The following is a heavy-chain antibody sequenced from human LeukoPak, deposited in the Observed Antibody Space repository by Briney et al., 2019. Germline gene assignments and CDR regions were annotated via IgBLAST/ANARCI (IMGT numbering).Heavy chain of an antibody. Sequence: PGGSLRLSCAVSGFTFSSYSMNWVRQAPGKGLEWVSSISSSSSYIYYADSVKGRFTISRDNAKNSLYLQMNSLRADDTAVYYCVRIPNSADFPNWFDPWGQGTLVTVSS. CDR2: ISSSSSYI. J-gene: IGHJ5*02. V-gene: IGHV3-21*01. D-gene: IGHD2/OR15-2a*01. CDR1: GFTFSSYS. CDR3: VRIPNSADFPNWFDP.